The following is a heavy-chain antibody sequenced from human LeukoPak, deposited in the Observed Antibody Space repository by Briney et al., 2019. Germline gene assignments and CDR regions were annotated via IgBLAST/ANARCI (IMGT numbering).Heavy chain of an antibody. CDR2: IYYSGCT. D-gene: IGHD6-13*01. Sequence: PSETLSLTCTVSGGSISSSSYYSGWIRQPPGKGLEWIGSIYYSGCTYYNPSLKSRVTISVDTSRNQFSLKLSSVTAADTAVYYCARLHSSSWYYHYWGQGTLVTVSS. CDR3: ARLHSSSWYYHY. V-gene: IGHV4-39*01. J-gene: IGHJ4*02. CDR1: GGSISSSSYY.